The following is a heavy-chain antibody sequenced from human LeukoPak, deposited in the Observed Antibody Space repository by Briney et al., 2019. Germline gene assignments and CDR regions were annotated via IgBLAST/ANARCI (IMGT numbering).Heavy chain of an antibody. Sequence: GGSLRLSCAASGFTFSSYGMHWVRQAPGKGLEWVAVIWYDGSNKYYADSVKGRFTISRDNSKNTLYLQMNSLRAEDTAVYYCARGLSVSGWYLGYWGQGTLVTVSS. CDR3: ARGLSVSGWYLGY. D-gene: IGHD6-19*01. CDR2: IWYDGSNK. CDR1: GFTFSSYG. V-gene: IGHV3-33*01. J-gene: IGHJ4*02.